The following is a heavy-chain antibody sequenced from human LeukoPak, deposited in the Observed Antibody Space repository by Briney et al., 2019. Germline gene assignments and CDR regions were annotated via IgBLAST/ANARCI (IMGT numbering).Heavy chain of an antibody. CDR2: ISASGGST. CDR3: AKVAGYSYGCDY. Sequence: GGSLRLSCGASGFTFSSYAVSWVRQAPGKGLEWVSAISASGGSTYYADSVKGRFTISRDNSRNTVYLQMNSLRAEDTAVYYCAKVAGYSYGCDYWGQGTLVTVSS. V-gene: IGHV3-23*01. J-gene: IGHJ4*02. CDR1: GFTFSSYA. D-gene: IGHD5-18*01.